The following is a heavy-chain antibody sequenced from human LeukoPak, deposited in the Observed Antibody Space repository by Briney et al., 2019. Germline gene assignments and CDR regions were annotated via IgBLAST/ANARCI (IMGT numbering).Heavy chain of an antibody. CDR3: ATICSTSCYGYYMDV. CDR1: GFTFDDYV. V-gene: IGHV3-9*01. CDR2: ISWNSGSM. D-gene: IGHD2-2*01. Sequence: PGGSLRLSCSASGFTFDDYVMHWVRQAPGKGLEWVSGISWNSGSMDYADSVTGRFTISRDNAKNSLSLQMNSLRVEDTAVYYCATICSTSCYGYYMDVWGKGTTVTVSS. J-gene: IGHJ6*03.